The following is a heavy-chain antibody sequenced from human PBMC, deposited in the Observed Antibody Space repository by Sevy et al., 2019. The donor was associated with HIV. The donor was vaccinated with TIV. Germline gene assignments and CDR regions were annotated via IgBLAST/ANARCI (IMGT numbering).Heavy chain of an antibody. J-gene: IGHJ4*02. Sequence: ASVKVSCKGSGYTFNNYIIYWVRQAPGQSLEWMGWVNTASGDTKYSQKFQGRVIITTDTSARTGYMELNNLRSEDTAFYFCARDFCSGGSCYSAFVYWGQGTLVTVSS. CDR3: ARDFCSGGSCYSAFVY. CDR2: VNTASGDT. D-gene: IGHD2-15*01. V-gene: IGHV1-3*04. CDR1: GYTFNNYI.